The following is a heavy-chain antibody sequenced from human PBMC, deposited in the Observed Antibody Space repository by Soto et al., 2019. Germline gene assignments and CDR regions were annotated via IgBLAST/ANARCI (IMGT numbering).Heavy chain of an antibody. CDR2: MYNSGYT. Sequence: QVQLQESGPGLVKPSQTLSLTCTVSGASINSGGFYWSWIRQYTGKGLEWIGYMYNSGYTSYNPSLKSRVTISLDTSKNQFSLNLNSVTAADTAVYYCARAPPDYGHDYWGQGTLVTVSS. V-gene: IGHV4-31*03. CDR1: GASINSGGFY. D-gene: IGHD3-10*01. CDR3: ARAPPDYGHDY. J-gene: IGHJ4*02.